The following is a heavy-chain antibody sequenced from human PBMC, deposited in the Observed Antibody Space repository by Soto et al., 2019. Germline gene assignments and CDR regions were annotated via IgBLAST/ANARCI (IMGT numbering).Heavy chain of an antibody. CDR3: AKDGGYYYDSSEVEGMDV. V-gene: IGHV3-30*18. CDR2: ISYDGSNK. J-gene: IGHJ6*02. Sequence: QVQLVESGGGVVQPGRSLRLSCAASGFTFSSYGMHWVRQAPGKGLEWVAVISYDGSNKYYADSMKGRFTISRDNSKNTLYLQMNSLRAEDTAVYYCAKDGGYYYDSSEVEGMDVWGQGTTVTVSS. D-gene: IGHD3-22*01. CDR1: GFTFSSYG.